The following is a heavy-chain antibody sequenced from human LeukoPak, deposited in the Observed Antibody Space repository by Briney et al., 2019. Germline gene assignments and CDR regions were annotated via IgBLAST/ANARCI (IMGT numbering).Heavy chain of an antibody. V-gene: IGHV3-48*03. J-gene: IGHJ6*04. D-gene: IGHD3-10*02. CDR2: ISSSGSTI. CDR3: AELGITMIGGV. Sequence: GGSLRLSCTASGFTFSRYGMNWVRQAPGKGLEWVSYISSSGSTIYYADSVKGRFTISRDNAKNSLYLQMNSLRAEDTAVYYCAELGITMIGGVWGKGTTVTISS. CDR1: GFTFSRYG.